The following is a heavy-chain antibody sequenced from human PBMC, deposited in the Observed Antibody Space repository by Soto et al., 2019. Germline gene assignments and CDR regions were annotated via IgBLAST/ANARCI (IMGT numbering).Heavy chain of an antibody. CDR1: GYTFANYA. CDR2: INAGNGNT. V-gene: IGHV1-3*01. D-gene: IGHD3-16*01. CDR3: ARDLSGWGLTNGHFGVDV. Sequence: QVRLVQSGTEVKKPGASVMVSCKASGYTFANYAIHWVRQAPGQDFEWMGWINAGNGNTRNSQKFQGRVTFTRDTYATTAHMEVGSLRFEDTAVYSCARDLSGWGLTNGHFGVDVWGQGTTVIVSS. J-gene: IGHJ6*02.